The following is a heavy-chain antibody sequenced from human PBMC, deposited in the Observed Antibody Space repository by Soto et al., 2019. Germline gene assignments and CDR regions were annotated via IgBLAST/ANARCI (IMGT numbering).Heavy chain of an antibody. CDR1: VFSLSSTRMA. V-gene: IGHV2-5*02. D-gene: IGHD6-19*01. Sequence: QITLKESGPTLVKPTQTLTLTCTFSVFSLSSTRMAVGWIRHPPGKALEWLALIYWDDDKRYSPFLKSRLTITKDTSKNQVVLTMSNLDPVDTARYYCAHIVVAGLGYYFDYWGQGTLVTVSS. J-gene: IGHJ4*02. CDR2: IYWDDDK. CDR3: AHIVVAGLGYYFDY.